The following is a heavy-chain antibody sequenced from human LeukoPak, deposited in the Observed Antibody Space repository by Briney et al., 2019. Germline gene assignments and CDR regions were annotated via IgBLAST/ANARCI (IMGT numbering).Heavy chain of an antibody. V-gene: IGHV4-39*01. CDR2: IDYSGDT. CDR1: GGSISSSSYH. D-gene: IGHD6-13*01. J-gene: IGHJ4*02. CDR3: ASPGTRGSSDRIFYF. Sequence: SETLSLTCTVSGGSISSSSYHWGWIRQPPGKGLEWIGTIDYSGDTYFNPSLKSRVTISVDTSKNQFSLNLNSVTAADTAVYYCASPGTRGSSDRIFYFWGQGTLVTFSS.